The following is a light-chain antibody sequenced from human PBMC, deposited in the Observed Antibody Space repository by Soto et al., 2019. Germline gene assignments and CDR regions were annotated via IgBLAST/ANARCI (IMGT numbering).Light chain of an antibody. CDR2: VNNDGSH. Sequence: QAVVTQSPSASASLGASVKLTCTLSSGHSTYAIAWHQQQPEKGPRFLMRVNNDGSHIKGDGFPDRFSGSSSGAERYLTISSLQSEDDADYYCQTWGTGMVFGGGTKLTVL. CDR1: SGHSTYA. J-gene: IGLJ2*01. V-gene: IGLV4-69*01. CDR3: QTWGTGMV.